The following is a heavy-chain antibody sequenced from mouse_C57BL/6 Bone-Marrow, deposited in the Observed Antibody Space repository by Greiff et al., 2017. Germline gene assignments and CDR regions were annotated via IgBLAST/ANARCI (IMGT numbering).Heavy chain of an antibody. D-gene: IGHD1-1*01. CDR3: ARDYGSSYWYFDV. J-gene: IGHJ1*03. V-gene: IGHV1-85*01. CDR1: GYTFTSYD. CDR2: IYPRDGST. Sequence: QVQLQQSGPELVKPGASVKLSCKASGYTFTSYDINWVNQRPGQGLEWIGWIYPRDGSTKYNEKFKGKATLTVDTSSSTAYMELHSLTSEDSAVYFCARDYGSSYWYFDVWGTGTTVTVSS.